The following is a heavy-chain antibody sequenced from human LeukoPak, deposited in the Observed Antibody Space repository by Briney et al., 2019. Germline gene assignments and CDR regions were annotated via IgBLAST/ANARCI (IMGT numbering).Heavy chain of an antibody. J-gene: IGHJ5*02. CDR3: AKPPKYSSSWLFWFDP. V-gene: IGHV3-23*01. CDR1: GFTFSSYA. D-gene: IGHD6-13*01. Sequence: GGSLRLSCAGSGFTFSSYAMSWVRQAPGKGLEWFSAITDSGGSTYYADSVKGRFTISRDNSKNTLYLQMNSLRAEDTAVYYCAKPPKYSSSWLFWFDPWGQGTLVTVSS. CDR2: ITDSGGST.